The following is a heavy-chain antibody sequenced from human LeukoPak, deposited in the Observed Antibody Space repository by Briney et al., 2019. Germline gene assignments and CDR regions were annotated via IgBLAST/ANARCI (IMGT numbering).Heavy chain of an antibody. V-gene: IGHV3-74*03. CDR2: INSDASST. J-gene: IGHJ6*04. D-gene: IGHD3-10*01. Sequence: GGSLRLSCAASGFSFSTSWMHWVRQVPGKGLVWVPLINSDASSTTYADSVKGRFTISRDNAKNTVYLQMNSLRPEDTAVYYCARDRFYIPDVWGKGTTVTVSS. CDR1: GFSFSTSW. CDR3: ARDRFYIPDV.